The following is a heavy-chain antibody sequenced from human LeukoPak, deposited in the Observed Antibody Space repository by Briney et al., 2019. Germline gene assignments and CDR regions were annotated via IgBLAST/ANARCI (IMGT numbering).Heavy chain of an antibody. V-gene: IGHV3-30*18. J-gene: IGHJ4*02. CDR1: GFTFSSYG. Sequence: PGRSLRLSCAASGFTFSSYGMHWVRQAPGKGLEWVAVISYDGSNKYYADSVKGRFTISRDNSKNTLYLQMNSLRAEDTAVYYCAKDERMDYWGQGTLVTVSS. D-gene: IGHD2/OR15-2a*01. CDR2: ISYDGSNK. CDR3: AKDERMDY.